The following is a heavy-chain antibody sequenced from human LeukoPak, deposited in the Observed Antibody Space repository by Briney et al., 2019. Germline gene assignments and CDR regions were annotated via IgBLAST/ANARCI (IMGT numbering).Heavy chain of an antibody. J-gene: IGHJ4*02. CDR3: ARDPGPVEMATIYYFDY. V-gene: IGHV3-21*01. CDR1: EFTFTNYA. Sequence: GGSLRLSCAASEFTFTNYALSWVRQAPGKGLEWVSSISSSSSYIYYADSVKGRFTISRDNAKNSLYLQMNSLRAEDTAVYYCARDPGPVEMATIYYFDYWGQGTLVTVSS. D-gene: IGHD5-24*01. CDR2: ISSSSSYI.